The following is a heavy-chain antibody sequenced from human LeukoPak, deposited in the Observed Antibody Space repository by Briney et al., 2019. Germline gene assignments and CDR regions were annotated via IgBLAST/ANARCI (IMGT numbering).Heavy chain of an antibody. CDR3: ARGYDSSGYYEGFDY. J-gene: IGHJ4*02. D-gene: IGHD3-22*01. CDR2: TNPNSGNT. CDR1: GYTFTSYD. V-gene: IGHV1-8*01. Sequence: GASVKVSCKASGYTFTSYDINWVRQATGQGPEWMGWTNPNSGNTGYAQKFQGRVTMTRNTPISTAYMELSSLRSEDTAVYYCARGYDSSGYYEGFDYWGQGTLVTVSS.